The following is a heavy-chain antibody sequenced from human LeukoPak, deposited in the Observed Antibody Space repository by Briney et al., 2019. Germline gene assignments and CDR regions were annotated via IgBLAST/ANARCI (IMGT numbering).Heavy chain of an antibody. CDR2: ISSSGSTI. CDR3: ASLLTTVTPLDAFDI. J-gene: IGHJ3*02. CDR1: GFTFSDYY. D-gene: IGHD4-17*01. Sequence: GGSLRLSCAASGFTFSDYYMSRIRQAPGKGLEWVSYISSSGSTIYYADSVKGRFTISRDNAKNSLYLQMNSLRAEDTAVYYCASLLTTVTPLDAFDIWGQGTMVTVSS. V-gene: IGHV3-11*04.